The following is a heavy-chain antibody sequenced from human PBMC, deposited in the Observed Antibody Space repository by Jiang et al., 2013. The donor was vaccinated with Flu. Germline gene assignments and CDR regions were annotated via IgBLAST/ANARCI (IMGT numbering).Heavy chain of an antibody. Sequence: EWIGYIYYSGSTNYNPSLKSRVTISVDTSKNQFSLKLSSVTAADTAVYYCARVSYSNYEPYFDYWGQGTLVTVSS. CDR2: IYYSGST. V-gene: IGHV4-59*01. J-gene: IGHJ4*02. CDR3: ARVSYSNYEPYFDY. D-gene: IGHD4-11*01.